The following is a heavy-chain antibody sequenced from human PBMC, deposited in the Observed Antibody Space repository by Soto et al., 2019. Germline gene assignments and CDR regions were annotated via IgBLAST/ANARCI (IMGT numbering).Heavy chain of an antibody. CDR3: ARDYDGNSNYYYYGMDV. J-gene: IGHJ6*02. D-gene: IGHD5-12*01. CDR1: GFTFSSYG. V-gene: IGHV3-33*01. CDR2: IWYDGSNK. Sequence: GGSLRLSCAASGFTFSSYGMHWVRQAPGKGLEWVAVIWYDGSNKYYADSVKGRFTISRDNSKNTLYLQMNSLRAEDTAVYYCARDYDGNSNYYYYGMDVWGQGTTVTVSS.